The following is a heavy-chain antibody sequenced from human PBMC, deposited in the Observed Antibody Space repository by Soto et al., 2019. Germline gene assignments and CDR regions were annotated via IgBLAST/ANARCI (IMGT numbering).Heavy chain of an antibody. D-gene: IGHD3-22*01. V-gene: IGHV3-23*01. CDR2: IDCSGGDI. Sequence: EEQLLESGGDLVQPGGSLRLSCAASGFTFSSYAMGWVRQAPGTGLEWGSVIDCSGGDISLSDSVKGRFTISRDNSKSTLFLHMKRLTVEDTGRCYCANEVVAAAYVEHSPGGLWAQGRLVTVSS. CDR1: GFTFSSYA. CDR3: ANEVVAAAYVEHSPGGL. J-gene: IGHJ4*02.